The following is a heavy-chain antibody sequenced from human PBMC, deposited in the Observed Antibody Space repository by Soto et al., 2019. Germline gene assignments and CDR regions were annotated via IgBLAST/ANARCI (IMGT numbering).Heavy chain of an antibody. V-gene: IGHV4-61*01. D-gene: IGHD3-9*01. CDR3: ARENYDILTGYYFSWFDP. CDR2: IYYSGST. CDR1: GGSVSSGSYY. J-gene: IGHJ5*02. Sequence: QVQLQESGPGLVKPSETLSLTCTVSGGSVSSGSYYWSWIRQPPGKELEWIGYIYYSGSTNYNPSLKSRVTISVDTSKNQFSLKLSSVTAADTAVYYCARENYDILTGYYFSWFDPWGQGTLVTVSS.